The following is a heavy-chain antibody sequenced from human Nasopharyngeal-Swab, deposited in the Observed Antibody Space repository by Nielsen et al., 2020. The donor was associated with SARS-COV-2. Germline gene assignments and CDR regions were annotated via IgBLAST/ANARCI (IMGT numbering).Heavy chain of an antibody. CDR3: TRGRYGGAFDI. CDR1: GFTFSSYA. V-gene: IGHV3-15*01. J-gene: IGHJ3*02. D-gene: IGHD1-26*01. CDR2: IKSKTDGGTT. Sequence: GGSLRLSCAASGFTFSSYAMSWVRQAPGKGLEWVGRIKSKTDGGTTDYAAPVKGRFTISRDDSKNTLYLQMNSLKTEDTAVYYCTRGRYGGAFDIWGQGTMVTVSS.